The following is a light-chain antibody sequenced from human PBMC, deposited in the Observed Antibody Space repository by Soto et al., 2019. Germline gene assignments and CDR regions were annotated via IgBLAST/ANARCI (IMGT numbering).Light chain of an antibody. Sequence: EIVLTQSPATLSLSPGERVTLSCRASQSVSSYLAWYQQKPGQAPRLLIYDASNRATGIPARFSGSGSGTDFTLTISSLEPEDFAVYYCQQYNDWPPTFGQGTKV. CDR2: DAS. J-gene: IGKJ1*01. CDR3: QQYNDWPPT. CDR1: QSVSSY. V-gene: IGKV3-11*01.